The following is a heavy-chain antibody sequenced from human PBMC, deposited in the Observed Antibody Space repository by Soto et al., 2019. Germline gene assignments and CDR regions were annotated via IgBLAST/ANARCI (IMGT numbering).Heavy chain of an antibody. J-gene: IGHJ6*03. D-gene: IGHD3-3*01. CDR3: ARANRDFWSGYYAPYYYYYMDV. V-gene: IGHV4-34*01. Sequence: PSETLSVTCAVYGGFFSGYYWSWSRQPPGKGLEWIGEINHSGSTNYNPSLKSRVTISVDTSKNQFSLKLSSVTAADTAVYYCARANRDFWSGYYAPYYYYYMDVWGKGTTVTVSS. CDR2: INHSGST. CDR1: GGFFSGYY.